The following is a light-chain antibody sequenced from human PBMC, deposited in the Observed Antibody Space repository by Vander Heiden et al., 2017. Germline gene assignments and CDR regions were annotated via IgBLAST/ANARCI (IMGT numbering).Light chain of an antibody. J-gene: IGKJ4*01. CDR3: QQYYKLPSLT. CDR1: QDISNY. V-gene: IGKV1-33*01. CDR2: DAS. Sequence: DIQMTQSPASLSASVGDRVTITCQASQDISNYSNWYQQKPGKAPKLLIYDASNLETGVPSRFSGSGYGTDFTFTISSRQPEDIAPYYCQQYYKLPSLTFGGGTRVEMK.